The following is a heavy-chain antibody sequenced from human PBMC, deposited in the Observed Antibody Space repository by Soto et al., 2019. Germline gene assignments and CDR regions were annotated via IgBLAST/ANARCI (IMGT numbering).Heavy chain of an antibody. V-gene: IGHV3-48*02. CDR3: ARVGRGVYGMDV. D-gene: IGHD2-8*01. Sequence: EVQLVESGGGLVQPGGSLRLSCAASGFTFSSYSINWVRQAPGKGLEWFSYITSDSSTISYADSVKGRCTVSRDNAKNSLYLQMNSLRDEDTAVYYCARVGRGVYGMDVWGQGTAVTVSS. CDR1: GFTFSSYS. J-gene: IGHJ6*02. CDR2: ITSDSSTI.